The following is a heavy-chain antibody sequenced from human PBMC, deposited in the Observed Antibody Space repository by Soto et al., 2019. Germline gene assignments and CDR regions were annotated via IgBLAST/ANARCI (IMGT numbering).Heavy chain of an antibody. Sequence: QVHLEQWGAGLLNPSETLSLTCAVYGGSLSGYYWSWVRQSPGKGLEWIGEINHSGTANYNPSLKTRATISADASKHQFSLRLTSVTAADSATYYCASYHFLDLWTGSRYYMDVWSRGTPVTVS. CDR2: INHSGTA. CDR3: ASYHFLDLWTGSRYYMDV. V-gene: IGHV4-34*01. D-gene: IGHD3-9*01. J-gene: IGHJ6*03. CDR1: GGSLSGYY.